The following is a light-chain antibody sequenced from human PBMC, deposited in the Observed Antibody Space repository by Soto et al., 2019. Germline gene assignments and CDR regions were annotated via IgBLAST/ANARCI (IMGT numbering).Light chain of an antibody. V-gene: IGKV1-39*01. CDR2: AAS. J-gene: IGKJ1*01. CDR1: QSISSH. Sequence: DIQMTQSPSSLSASVGDRVTITCRASQSISSHLNWYQHKPGKAPELLIYAASNLQSGVPSRFSGSGSGTDFTLTISSLQPEDFAVYYCQQSYSTPQTFGQGTKVEIK. CDR3: QQSYSTPQT.